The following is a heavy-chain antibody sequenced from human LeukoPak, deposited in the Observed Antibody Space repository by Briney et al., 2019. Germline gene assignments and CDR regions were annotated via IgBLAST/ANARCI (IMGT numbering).Heavy chain of an antibody. CDR1: GYTLTELS. Sequence: ASVKVSCKVSGYTLTELSMHWVRQAPGKGLEWRGGFDPEDGETIYAQKFQGRVTMTEDTSTDTAYMELSSLRSEDTAVYYCATDTRSSSSYWFDPWGQGTLVTVSS. CDR2: FDPEDGET. D-gene: IGHD6-6*01. J-gene: IGHJ5*02. V-gene: IGHV1-24*01. CDR3: ATDTRSSSSYWFDP.